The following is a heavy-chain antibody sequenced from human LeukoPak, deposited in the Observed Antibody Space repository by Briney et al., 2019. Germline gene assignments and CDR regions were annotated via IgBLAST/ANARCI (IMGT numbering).Heavy chain of an antibody. CDR1: GGSISNYY. D-gene: IGHD3-10*01. V-gene: IGHV4-59*01. CDR3: ARSFLGVRKNWFDP. Sequence: SETLSLTCTVSGGSISNYYWSWIRQPPGKGLEWIGYIYYSGSTNYNPSLKSRVTILADTSKNQISLKLSSVTAADTAVYYCARSFLGVRKNWFDPWGQGTLVTVSS. CDR2: IYYSGST. J-gene: IGHJ5*02.